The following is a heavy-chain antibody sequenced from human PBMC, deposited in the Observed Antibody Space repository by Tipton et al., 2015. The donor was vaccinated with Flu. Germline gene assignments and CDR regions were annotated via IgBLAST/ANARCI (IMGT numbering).Heavy chain of an antibody. J-gene: IGHJ6*04. CDR1: GITFSSYA. CDR2: IRSSGGST. CDR3: ARMLRGVIWSGPGIGVMDV. D-gene: IGHD3-10*01. V-gene: IGHV3-23*01. Sequence: SLRLSCTASGITFSSYAMSWVRQAPGKGLEWVSAIRSSGGSTYHADSVKGRITISRDDSRSTLYLQLNSLRAEDTAVYYCARMLRGVIWSGPGIGVMDVWGKGTTVTVSS.